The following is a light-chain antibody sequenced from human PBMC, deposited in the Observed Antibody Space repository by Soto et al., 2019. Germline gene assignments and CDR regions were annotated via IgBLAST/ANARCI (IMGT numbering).Light chain of an antibody. Sequence: DIQMTQSPSTLSGSVGDRVTITCRASQTISSWLAWYQQKPGKAPKLLIYDASTRATGIPARFSGSQSGTEFTLTISSLLSEDFAVYFCQQYNNWPLTFGGGTKVETK. CDR2: DAS. CDR1: QTISSW. V-gene: IGKV1-5*01. J-gene: IGKJ4*01. CDR3: QQYNNWPLT.